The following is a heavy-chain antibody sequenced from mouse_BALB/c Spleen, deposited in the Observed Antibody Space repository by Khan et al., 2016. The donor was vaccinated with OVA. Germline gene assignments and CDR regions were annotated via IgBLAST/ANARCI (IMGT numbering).Heavy chain of an antibody. D-gene: IGHD3-1*01. CDR1: GFTFTNYG. Sequence: QIQLVQSGPELKKPGETVKLSCTASGFTFTNYGMNWVKQAPGKGLKWMGWININSGDTTYAEDFKGRFVISLDTSASTAYLQINNLKNEDTTTDFGARGLGRLVAMDYWGQGTSVTVSA. CDR2: ININSGDT. CDR3: ARGLGRLVAMDY. J-gene: IGHJ4*01. V-gene: IGHV9-3*02.